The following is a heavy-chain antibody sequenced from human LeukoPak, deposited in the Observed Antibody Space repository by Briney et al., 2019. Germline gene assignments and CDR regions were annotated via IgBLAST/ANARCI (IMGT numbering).Heavy chain of an antibody. Sequence: PGGSLRLSCAASGFTFSSYSMNWVRQAPGKGLEWVSSISSSSSYIYYADSVKGRFTISRDNAKNSLYLQMNSLRAEDTAVYYCARDLTVSKSRWSPSDAFDIWGQGTMVTVSS. V-gene: IGHV3-21*01. CDR2: ISSSSSYI. CDR1: GFTFSSYS. CDR3: ARDLTVSKSRWSPSDAFDI. J-gene: IGHJ3*02. D-gene: IGHD3-9*01.